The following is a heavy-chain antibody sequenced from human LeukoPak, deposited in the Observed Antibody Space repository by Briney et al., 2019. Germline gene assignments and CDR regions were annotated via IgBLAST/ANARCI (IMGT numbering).Heavy chain of an antibody. CDR1: GGSISSSSYY. J-gene: IGHJ4*02. Sequence: SETLSLTCTVSGGSISSSSYYWGWIRQPPGKGLEWIGSIYYSGSTYYNPSLKSRVTISVDTSKNQFSLKLSSVTAADTAVYYCNIYGSGSYYRSGRDDYWGQGTLVTVSS. V-gene: IGHV4-39*07. D-gene: IGHD3-10*01. CDR3: NIYGSGSYYRSGRDDY. CDR2: IYYSGST.